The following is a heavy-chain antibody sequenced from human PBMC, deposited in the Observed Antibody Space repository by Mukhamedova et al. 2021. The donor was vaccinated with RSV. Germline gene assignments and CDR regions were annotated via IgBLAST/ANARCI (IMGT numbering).Heavy chain of an antibody. J-gene: IGHJ4*02. CDR3: ARVRAGTAEYYFDY. Sequence: VKGRFTISRDNAKNSLYLQMISLRAEDTAVYYCARVRAGTAEYYFDYWGQGTLVTVSS. V-gene: IGHV3-48*03. D-gene: IGHD6-13*01.